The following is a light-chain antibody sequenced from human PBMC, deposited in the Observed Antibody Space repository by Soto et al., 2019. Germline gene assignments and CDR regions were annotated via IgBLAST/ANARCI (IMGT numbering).Light chain of an antibody. J-gene: IGLJ2*01. CDR2: EVS. Sequence: QSALTQPASVSGSPGQSIAISCTGTRSDVGAYNYVSWYQQHPGKAPKLMIYEVSNRPSGVSNRFSGSKSGNTASLTISGLQAEDEADYYCSSYTSSSTPLFGGGTKVTVL. CDR3: SSYTSSSTPL. V-gene: IGLV2-14*01. CDR1: RSDVGAYNY.